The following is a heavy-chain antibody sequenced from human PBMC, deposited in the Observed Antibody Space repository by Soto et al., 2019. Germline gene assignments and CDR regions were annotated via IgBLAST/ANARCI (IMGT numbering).Heavy chain of an antibody. Sequence: LSLTCAASGFTFSSYAMSWVRQAPGKGLEWVSAISGSGGSTYYADSVKGRFTISRDNSKNTLYLQMNSLRAEDTAVYYCAKDRPPTGDPDAFDIWGQGTMVTVSS. J-gene: IGHJ3*02. CDR1: GFTFSSYA. CDR2: ISGSGGST. V-gene: IGHV3-23*01. CDR3: AKDRPPTGDPDAFDI. D-gene: IGHD7-27*01.